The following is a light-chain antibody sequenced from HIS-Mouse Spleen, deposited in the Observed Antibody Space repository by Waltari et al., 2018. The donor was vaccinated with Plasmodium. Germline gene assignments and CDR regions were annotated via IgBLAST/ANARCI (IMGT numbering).Light chain of an antibody. CDR2: YKSDSDK. CDR1: SGINVGTYR. CDR3: MIWHSSAVV. J-gene: IGLJ2*01. V-gene: IGLV5-45*03. Sequence: QAVLTQPSSLSASPGASASLTCTLRSGINVGTYRIYWYQQKPGSPPQYLLRYKSDSDKQQGTGVPSRFSGAKDASASAGILLISGLQSEDEADYCCMIWHSSAVVFGGGTKLTVL.